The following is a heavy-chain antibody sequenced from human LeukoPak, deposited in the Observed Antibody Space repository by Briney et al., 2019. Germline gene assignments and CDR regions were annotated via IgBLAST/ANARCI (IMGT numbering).Heavy chain of an antibody. Sequence: SETLSLTCGVYGGSFSGYYWSWIRQPPGKGLEWIGEINHSGSTNYNPSLKSRVTISVDTSKNQYSLKLSSVTAADTAVYYCARIGEVNDAFDIWGQGTMVTVSS. CDR1: GGSFSGYY. V-gene: IGHV4-34*01. CDR2: INHSGST. J-gene: IGHJ3*02. CDR3: ARIGEVNDAFDI. D-gene: IGHD2-21*01.